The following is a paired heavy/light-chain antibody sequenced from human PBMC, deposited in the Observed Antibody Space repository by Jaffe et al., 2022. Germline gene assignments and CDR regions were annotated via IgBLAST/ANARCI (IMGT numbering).Heavy chain of an antibody. V-gene: IGHV3-72*01. CDR2: SRNKANSYTT. CDR3: ARASYASGSYSFDSGSYYFDY. CDR1: GFTFSDHY. J-gene: IGHJ4*02. D-gene: IGHD3-10*01. Sequence: EVQLVESGGGLVQPGGSLRLSCAASGFTFSDHYLDWVRQAPGKGLEWVGRSRNKANSYTTEYATSVKGRFTISRDDSKNSVYLQMNSLRFEDTGVYYCARASYASGSYSFDSGSYYFDYWGQGTLVTVSS.
Light chain of an antibody. J-gene: IGKJ4*01. CDR2: AAS. CDR1: QDIRKY. Sequence: DIQMTQSPSSLSASVGDRVTITCRASQDIRKYLGWYQQKPGKAPKRLIYAASNLQSGVPSRFSGSGSGTEFTLTISSLQPEDFATYYCLQHSSHPLTFGGGTKVEIK. V-gene: IGKV1-17*01. CDR3: LQHSSHPLT.